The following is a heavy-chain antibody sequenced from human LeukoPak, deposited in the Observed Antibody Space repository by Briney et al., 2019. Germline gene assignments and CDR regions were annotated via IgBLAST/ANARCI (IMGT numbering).Heavy chain of an antibody. CDR3: ARGALGDYDILTGYFDY. D-gene: IGHD3-9*01. Sequence: PGGSLRLSCAASGFTFSTYGMHWVRQAPGKGLEWVAVTSFDGSNKYYADSVKGRFTLSRDNFKSTLYLQMNSLRAEDTAVYYCARGALGDYDILTGYFDYWGQGTLVTVSS. CDR2: TSFDGSNK. V-gene: IGHV3-30*03. CDR1: GFTFSTYG. J-gene: IGHJ4*02.